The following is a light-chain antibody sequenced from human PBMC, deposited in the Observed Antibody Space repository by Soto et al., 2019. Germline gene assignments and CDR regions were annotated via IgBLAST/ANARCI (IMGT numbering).Light chain of an antibody. CDR3: QQYNNWRT. V-gene: IGKV1-5*01. CDR1: QSISSW. CDR2: DAS. J-gene: IGKJ1*01. Sequence: DIQMTQSPSTLSASVGDTVTVTCRASQSISSWLAWYQQKPGKAPKVLIYDASSLGSGVPSRFSGSGSGTEFTLTISSLQSEDFAVYYCQQYNNWRTFGQGTKVDI.